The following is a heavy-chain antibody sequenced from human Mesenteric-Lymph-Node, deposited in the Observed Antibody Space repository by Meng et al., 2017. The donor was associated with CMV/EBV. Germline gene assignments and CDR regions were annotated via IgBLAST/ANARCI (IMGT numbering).Heavy chain of an antibody. V-gene: IGHV4-34*01. Sequence: GSLRLSCSVSGGSISPYYWSWIRQPPGKGLEWIGEINHSGSTNYNPSLKSRVTISVDTSKNQFSLKLSSVTAADTAVYYCAGENIVVVPAAIFSWFDPWGQGTLVTVSS. CDR3: AGENIVVVPAAIFSWFDP. CDR2: INHSGST. J-gene: IGHJ5*02. D-gene: IGHD2-2*02. CDR1: GGSISPYY.